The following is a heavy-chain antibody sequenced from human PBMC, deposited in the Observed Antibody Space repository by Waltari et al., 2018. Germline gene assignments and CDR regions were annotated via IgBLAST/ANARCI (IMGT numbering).Heavy chain of an antibody. V-gene: IGHV3-7*01. Sequence: EVQLVESGGGLVQPGGSLRLSCAASGFPFSSSWMSWVRQAPGKGLEWVANIKQDGSEKYYVDSVKGRFTISRDNAKNSLYLQMNSLRAEDTAVYYCAVLGEQGFDYWGQGTLVTVSS. CDR1: GFPFSSSW. J-gene: IGHJ4*02. CDR2: IKQDGSEK. D-gene: IGHD1-26*01. CDR3: AVLGEQGFDY.